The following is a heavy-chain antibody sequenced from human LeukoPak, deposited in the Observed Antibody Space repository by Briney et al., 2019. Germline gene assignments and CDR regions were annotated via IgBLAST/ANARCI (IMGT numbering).Heavy chain of an antibody. D-gene: IGHD3-16*01. CDR2: IKEDESAK. CDR1: GFIFTDHW. J-gene: IGHJ4*02. V-gene: IGHV3-7*01. Sequence: GGSLRLSCVAAGFIFTDHWMSWVRQAPGKGLDWVANIKEDESAKFYADSVRGRFTISRDNAKNSVYLEMNNLRVEDTAVYYCARAVDVADYWGRGTLVTVSS. CDR3: ARAVDVADY.